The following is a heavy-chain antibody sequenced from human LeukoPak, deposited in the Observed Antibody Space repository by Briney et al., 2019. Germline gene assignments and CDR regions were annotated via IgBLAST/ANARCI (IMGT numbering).Heavy chain of an antibody. Sequence: PSETLSLTCTVSGGSISSYYWSWIRQPPGKGLEWIGYIYYSGSTNYNPSLKSRVTISVDTSKNQFSLKLSSVTAADTAVYYCAREDSMAGYGMDVWGQGTTVTVSS. CDR1: GGSISSYY. CDR2: IYYSGST. J-gene: IGHJ6*02. CDR3: AREDSMAGYGMDV. D-gene: IGHD5-24*01. V-gene: IGHV4-59*12.